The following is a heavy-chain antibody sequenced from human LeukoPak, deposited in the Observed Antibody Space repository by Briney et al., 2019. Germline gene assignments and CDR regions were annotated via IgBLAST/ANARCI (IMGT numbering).Heavy chain of an antibody. D-gene: IGHD5-24*01. J-gene: IGHJ3*02. V-gene: IGHV4-59*08. CDR3: ARRMATVTDAFDI. CDR1: GDSLTSHF. Sequence: PSETLSLTCNVSGDSLTSHFWSWIRQTPGKGLEWIGYVSHSRTTNYSPSLKSRVTISLDTSKKQFYLRLASVTAADTALYYCARRMATVTDAFDIWGRGTMVSVSS. CDR2: VSHSRTT.